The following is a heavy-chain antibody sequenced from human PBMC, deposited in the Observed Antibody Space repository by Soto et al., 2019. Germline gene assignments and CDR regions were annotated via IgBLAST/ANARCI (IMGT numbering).Heavy chain of an antibody. CDR3: ARLLNYDILTGLKASWFDP. D-gene: IGHD3-9*01. J-gene: IGHJ5*02. V-gene: IGHV4-59*01. CDR1: GGSISSYY. CDR2: IYYSGST. Sequence: PSETLSLTCTVSGGSISSYYWSWIRQPPGKGLEWIGYIYYSGSTNYNPSLKSRVTISVDTSKNQFSLKLSSVTAADTAVYYCARLLNYDILTGLKASWFDPWGQGTLVTVSS.